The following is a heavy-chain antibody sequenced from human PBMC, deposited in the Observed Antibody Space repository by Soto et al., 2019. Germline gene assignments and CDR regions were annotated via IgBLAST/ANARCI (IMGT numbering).Heavy chain of an antibody. CDR1: GYTFTSYA. D-gene: IGHD2-2*02. CDR2: INAGNGNT. V-gene: IGHV1-3*01. Sequence: ASVKVSCKASGYTFTSYAMHWVRQAPGQRLEWMGWINAGNGNTKYSQKFQGRVTITRDTSASTAYMELSSLRSEDTAVYYCARSLQIVPAAIAYWGQGTLVTVSS. J-gene: IGHJ4*02. CDR3: ARSLQIVPAAIAY.